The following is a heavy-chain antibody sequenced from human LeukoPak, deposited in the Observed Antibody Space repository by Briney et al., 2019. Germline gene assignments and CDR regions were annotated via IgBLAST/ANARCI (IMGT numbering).Heavy chain of an antibody. J-gene: IGHJ5*02. CDR2: MNPNSGNP. CDR1: GYTFTSYD. CDR3: ARGKYYDFWSGYFLVGWFDP. D-gene: IGHD3-3*01. Sequence: ASVKVSCKAFGYTFTSYDINWVRQATGQGLEWMGWMNPNSGNPGYAQKSQGRVTITRNTSISTAYMELSSLRSEDTAVYYCARGKYYDFWSGYFLVGWFDPWAREPWSPSPQ. V-gene: IGHV1-8*03.